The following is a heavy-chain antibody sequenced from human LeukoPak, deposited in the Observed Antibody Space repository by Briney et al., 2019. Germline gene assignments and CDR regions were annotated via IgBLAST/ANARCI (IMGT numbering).Heavy chain of an antibody. CDR2: IKKDGTEQ. CDR3: ARDDGDRGVDH. V-gene: IGHV3-7*01. CDR1: GFTFSSHW. D-gene: IGHD7-27*01. Sequence: GGSLRLSCTVSGFTFSSHWMGWVRQAPGEGLEWVAIIKKDGTEQYYVDSVKGRFSISRDNAKNSLYLQIHSLRDEDTAIYFCARDDGDRGVDHWGQGTLVTVSS. J-gene: IGHJ4*02.